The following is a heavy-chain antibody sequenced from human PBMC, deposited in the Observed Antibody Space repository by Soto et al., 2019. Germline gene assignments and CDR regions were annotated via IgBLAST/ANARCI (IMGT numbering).Heavy chain of an antibody. CDR3: ARDTLSILEWSIWPGQYYYYYYGMDV. J-gene: IGHJ6*02. CDR1: GFTVSSYG. CDR2: ISYDGSNK. Sequence: LRLSCAASGFTVSSYGMHWVRQAPGKELEWVAVISYDGSNKYYADSVKGRFTISRDNSKNTLYLQMNSLRAEDTAVYYCARDTLSILEWSIWPGQYYYYYYGMDVWGQGTTVTVS. D-gene: IGHD3-3*01. V-gene: IGHV3-30-3*01.